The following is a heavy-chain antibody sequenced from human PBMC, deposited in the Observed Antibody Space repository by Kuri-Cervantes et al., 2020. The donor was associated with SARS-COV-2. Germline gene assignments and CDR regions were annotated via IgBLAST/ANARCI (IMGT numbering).Heavy chain of an antibody. CDR1: GFTFSSYG. CDR3: AKDRVYCSGGSCPLYY. D-gene: IGHD2-15*01. J-gene: IGHJ4*02. V-gene: IGHV3-30*02. Sequence: GGSLRLSCAAAGFTFSSYGMHWVRQAPGKGLEWVAFIRYDGSNTYYADSVKGRFTISRDNSKNTLYLQMNSLRAEDTAVYYCAKDRVYCSGGSCPLYYWGQGTLVTVSS. CDR2: IRYDGSNT.